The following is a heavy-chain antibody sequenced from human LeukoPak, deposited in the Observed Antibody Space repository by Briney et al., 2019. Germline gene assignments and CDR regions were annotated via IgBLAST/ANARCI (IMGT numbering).Heavy chain of an antibody. CDR2: IIPIFGTA. D-gene: IGHD6-13*01. V-gene: IGHV1-69*01. CDR3: ARVVSAAGTIGY. Sequence: SVKVSCKASGGTFSSYAISWVRQAPGQGLEWMGGIIPIFGTANYAQKFQGRVTTTADESTSTAYMELSSLRSEDTAVYYCARVVSAAGTIGYWGQGTLVTVSS. CDR1: GGTFSSYA. J-gene: IGHJ4*02.